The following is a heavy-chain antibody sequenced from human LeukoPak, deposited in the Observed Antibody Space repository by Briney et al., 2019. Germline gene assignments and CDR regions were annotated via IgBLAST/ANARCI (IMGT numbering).Heavy chain of an antibody. J-gene: IGHJ5*02. CDR2: IRYDGSNK. CDR3: AKEENDYDILTGYYNWFDP. V-gene: IGHV3-30*02. CDR1: GFTFSSYG. Sequence: PGGSLRLSCAASGFTFSSYGMHWVRQAPGEGLEWVALIRYDGSNKYYADSVKGRFTISRDNSKNTLYLQMNSLRAEDTAVYYCAKEENDYDILTGYYNWFDPWGQGTLVTVSS. D-gene: IGHD3-9*01.